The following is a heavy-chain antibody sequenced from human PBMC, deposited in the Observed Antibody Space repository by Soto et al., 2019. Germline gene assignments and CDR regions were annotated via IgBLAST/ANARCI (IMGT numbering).Heavy chain of an antibody. CDR3: ARAASSEVSDY. CDR1: GGSVSSGSYY. D-gene: IGHD6-6*01. J-gene: IGHJ4*02. V-gene: IGHV4-61*01. Sequence: PSETLSLTCTVSGGSVSSGSYYWSWIRQPPGKGLEWIGYIYYSGSTNYNPSLKSRVTISVDTSKNQFPLKLSSVTAADTAVYYCARAASSEVSDYWGQGTLVTVSS. CDR2: IYYSGST.